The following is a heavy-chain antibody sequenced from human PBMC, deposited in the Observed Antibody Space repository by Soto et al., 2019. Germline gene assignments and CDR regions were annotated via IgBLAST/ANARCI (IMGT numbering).Heavy chain of an antibody. D-gene: IGHD3-16*02. V-gene: IGHV3-30-3*01. J-gene: IGHJ6*02. CDR2: ISYDGSNK. CDR1: GFTFSSYA. CDR3: ARDFISDYYYGMDV. Sequence: HPGGSLRLSCAASGFTFSSYAMHWVRQAPGKGLEWVAVISYDGSNKYYADSVKGRFTISRDNSKNTLYLQMNSLRAEDTAVYYCARDFISDYYYGMDVWGQGTTVTVSS.